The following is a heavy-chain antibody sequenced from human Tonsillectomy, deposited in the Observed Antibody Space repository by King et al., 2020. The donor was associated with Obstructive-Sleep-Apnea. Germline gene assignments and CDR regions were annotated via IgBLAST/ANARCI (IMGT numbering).Heavy chain of an antibody. V-gene: IGHV3-9*01. J-gene: IGHJ3*01. D-gene: IGHD6-13*01. CDR1: GFTFDDYA. CDR3: AKAVGSNWYAHDAFDV. CDR2: ISWNSGSI. Sequence: VKLVESGGGLVQPGRSLRLSCAASGFTFDDYAMHWVRRAPGKGLEWVSGISWNSGSIGYADSMKGRFTISRDNANNSLYLQMNSLRDEDTALYYCAKAVGSNWYAHDAFDVWGQGTKVTVSS.